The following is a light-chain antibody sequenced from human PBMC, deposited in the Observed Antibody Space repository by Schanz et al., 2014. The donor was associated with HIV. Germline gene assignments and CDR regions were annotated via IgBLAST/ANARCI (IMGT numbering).Light chain of an antibody. J-gene: IGLJ2*01. CDR2: DNY. CDR3: GAWDSSLRVLL. Sequence: QSVLTQPPSVSAAPGQKVTISCSGSTSNIANNFVSWYQQLPGTAPKLLIYDNYKRPSEIPDRFSGSKSGTSATLGITGLQTGDEADYFCGAWDSSLRVLLFVGGTKLTVL. CDR1: TSNIANNF. V-gene: IGLV1-51*01.